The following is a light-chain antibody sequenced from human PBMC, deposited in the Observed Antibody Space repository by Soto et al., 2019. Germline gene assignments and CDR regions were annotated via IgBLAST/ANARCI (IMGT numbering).Light chain of an antibody. Sequence: QSVLTQPPSVSATPGQKVTISCSGSSSSFGSNSVSWYQQLPGTAPKLLVYETNRRPSGIPDRFSGSKSGTSATLGITGLQTGDEADYYCATWDRSLSVGVFGTGTKLTVL. J-gene: IGLJ1*01. CDR1: SSSFGSNS. V-gene: IGLV1-51*02. CDR3: ATWDRSLSVGV. CDR2: ETN.